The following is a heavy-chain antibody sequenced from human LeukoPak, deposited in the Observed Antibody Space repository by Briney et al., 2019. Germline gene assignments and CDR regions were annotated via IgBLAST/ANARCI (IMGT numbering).Heavy chain of an antibody. CDR2: MYHGGII. V-gene: IGHV4-61*01. Sequence: SETLSLTCTVSGGSVRSGSYYWSWIRQSPGKGLEWIAYMYHGGIINYNPSLKSRATISIDVSKNLISPTLRPVTAADTAVYYCARDPWESWGIKYAFDMWGQGTMVTVSS. CDR1: GGSVRSGSYY. CDR3: ARDPWESWGIKYAFDM. D-gene: IGHD3-16*01. J-gene: IGHJ3*02.